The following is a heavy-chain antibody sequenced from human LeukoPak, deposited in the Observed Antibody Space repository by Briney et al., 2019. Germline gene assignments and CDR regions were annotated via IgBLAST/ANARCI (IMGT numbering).Heavy chain of an antibody. CDR1: GFTFSSYW. CDR2: IKQDGSEK. Sequence: GGSLRLSCAASGFTFSSYWMSWVRQAPGKGLEWVANIKQDGSEKYYVDSVKGRFTISRDNARNSLYLQMNSLRAEDTAIYFCARLFSGVTTFDYWGQGALVTVST. CDR3: ARLFSGVTTFDY. J-gene: IGHJ4*02. D-gene: IGHD1-1*01. V-gene: IGHV3-7*01.